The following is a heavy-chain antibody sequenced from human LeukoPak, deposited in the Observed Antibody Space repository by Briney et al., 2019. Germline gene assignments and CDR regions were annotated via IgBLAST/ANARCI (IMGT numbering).Heavy chain of an antibody. Sequence: GGSLRLSCAASGFTFSGSAMHWVRQASGKGLEWVGRIRSKANSYATAYAASVKGRFTISRDGSKNTAYLQMNSLKTEDTAVYYCTRQVLAAAGKQDWGQGTLVTVSS. CDR1: GFTFSGSA. D-gene: IGHD6-13*01. CDR2: IRSKANSYAT. CDR3: TRQVLAAAGKQD. V-gene: IGHV3-73*01. J-gene: IGHJ4*02.